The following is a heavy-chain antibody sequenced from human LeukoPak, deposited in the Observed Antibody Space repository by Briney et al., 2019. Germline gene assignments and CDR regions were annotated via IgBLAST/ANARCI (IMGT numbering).Heavy chain of an antibody. J-gene: IGHJ4*02. D-gene: IGHD2-2*01. CDR3: ARDSPDVVVPAAMVDY. V-gene: IGHV3-7*01. CDR1: GFTFSSYW. Sequence: GGSLRLSCAASGFTFSSYWMSWVRQAPGKGLEWVANIKQDGSEKYYVDSVKGRFTISRDNAKNSLYLQMNSLRAEDTAVYYCARDSPDVVVPAAMVDYWGQGTLVTVSS. CDR2: IKQDGSEK.